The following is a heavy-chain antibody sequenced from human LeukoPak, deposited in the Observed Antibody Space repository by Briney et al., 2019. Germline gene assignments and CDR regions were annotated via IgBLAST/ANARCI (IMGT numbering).Heavy chain of an antibody. D-gene: IGHD2-15*01. J-gene: IGHJ4*02. Sequence: GRSLRLSCAASGFTFDDYAMHWVRQAPGEGLEWVSGISWNSGSIGYADSVKGRFTISRDNAKNSLYLQMNSLRAEDTALYYCAKDAIYCSGGSCYRGGFDYWGQGTLVTVSS. CDR3: AKDAIYCSGGSCYRGGFDY. CDR2: ISWNSGSI. V-gene: IGHV3-9*01. CDR1: GFTFDDYA.